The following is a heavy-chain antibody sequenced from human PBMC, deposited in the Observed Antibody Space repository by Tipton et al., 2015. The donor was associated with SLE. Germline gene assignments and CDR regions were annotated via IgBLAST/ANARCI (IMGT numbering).Heavy chain of an antibody. CDR2: INHSGST. D-gene: IGHD3-3*01. J-gene: IGHJ6*02. CDR3: ARAFLVWDFGSSPYYYYYGMDV. Sequence: TLSLTCTVSGGSITSKNYFWNWIRQPAGKTLEWIGEINHSGSTNYNPSLKSRVTISVDTSKNQFSLKLSSVTAADTAVYYCARAFLVWDFGSSPYYYYYGMDVWGQGTTVTVSS. CDR1: GGSITSKNYF. V-gene: IGHV4-61*09.